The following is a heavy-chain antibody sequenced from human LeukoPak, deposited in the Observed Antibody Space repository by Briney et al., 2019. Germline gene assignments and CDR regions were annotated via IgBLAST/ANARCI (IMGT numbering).Heavy chain of an antibody. V-gene: IGHV1-69*04. D-gene: IGHD2-15*01. Sequence: SVKVSCKASGGTFSSYAISWVRQAPGQGLEWMGRIIPTLGAANYAQKLQGRVTMTTDTSTSTAYMELRSLRSDDTAVYYCARGAAKSTLDYWGQGTLVTVSS. J-gene: IGHJ4*02. CDR1: GGTFSSYA. CDR2: IIPTLGAA. CDR3: ARGAAKSTLDY.